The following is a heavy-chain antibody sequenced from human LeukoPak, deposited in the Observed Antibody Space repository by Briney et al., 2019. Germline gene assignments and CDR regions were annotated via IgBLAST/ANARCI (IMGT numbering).Heavy chain of an antibody. CDR2: INNDGSSA. Sequence: GSLRLSCAASGFTFKNYWIHWVRQVPGKGLVWVSRINNDGSSASYVDSVKGRFTISRDNAKNTLFLQMNSLRAEDTAVYYCARRGTGHGMDVWGQGTTVIVSS. D-gene: IGHD1-1*01. CDR1: GFTFKNYW. V-gene: IGHV3-74*01. CDR3: ARRGTGHGMDV. J-gene: IGHJ6*02.